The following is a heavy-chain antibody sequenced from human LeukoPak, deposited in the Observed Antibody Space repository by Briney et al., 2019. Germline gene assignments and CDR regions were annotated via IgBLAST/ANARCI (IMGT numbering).Heavy chain of an antibody. CDR1: GFTFSSSW. D-gene: IGHD4-17*01. CDR3: AKRPSDYGDYVTYFDY. V-gene: IGHV3-30*18. Sequence: GGSLRLSCAASGFTFSSSWMHWVRQAPGKGLEWVGVISDDGRNKKYADSVKGRFTISRDNSKDTLYLQMNSLRDEDTAVYYCAKRPSDYGDYVTYFDYWGQGTLVTVSS. J-gene: IGHJ4*02. CDR2: ISDDGRNK.